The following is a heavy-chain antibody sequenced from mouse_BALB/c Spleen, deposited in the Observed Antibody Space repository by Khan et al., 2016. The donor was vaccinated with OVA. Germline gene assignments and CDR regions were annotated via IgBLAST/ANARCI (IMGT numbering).Heavy chain of an antibody. J-gene: IGHJ3*01. CDR1: GYTFTSYT. CDR3: TREGTYYGNYVAWFAY. Sequence: VELVESGAELARPGASVKMSCKASGYTFTSYTMHWVKQRPGQGLEWIGYINPSNDYTNYNQKFKDKATLPADKSSSTAYMQLSSLTSEDSAVYYCTREGTYYGNYVAWFAYWGQGTLVTVSA. V-gene: IGHV1-4*01. CDR2: INPSNDYT. D-gene: IGHD2-1*01.